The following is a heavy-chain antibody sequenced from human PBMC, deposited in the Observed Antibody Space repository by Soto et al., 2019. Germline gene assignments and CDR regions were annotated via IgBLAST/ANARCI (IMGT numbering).Heavy chain of an antibody. Sequence: GGSLRLSCAASGLNFSTYAMHWGGQAPGKAREGVAVISYDGRNKYYADSVKGRFTISRAKSKNPLSLQMNSPRAEDMAVYYCAKDIRSGSYSGGVDYWGQGTLVTVSS. CDR3: AKDIRSGSYSGGVDY. D-gene: IGHD1-26*01. CDR1: GLNFSTYA. V-gene: IGHV3-30*18. CDR2: ISYDGRNK. J-gene: IGHJ4*02.